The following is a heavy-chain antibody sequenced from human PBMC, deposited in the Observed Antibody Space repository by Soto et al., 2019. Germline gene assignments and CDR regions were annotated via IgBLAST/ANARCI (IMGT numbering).Heavy chain of an antibody. CDR1: GFSLSTSGVA. CDR2: IYWDDDR. J-gene: IGHJ3*02. V-gene: IGHV2-5*02. CDR3: THMRSYYGSGRHAFDI. D-gene: IGHD3-10*01. Sequence: QITLQESGPTLVKPTQTLTLTCTFSGFSLSTSGVAVGWIRQPPGKALEWLALIYWDDDRRYSPSLKSRVTIIKDTSKNQVVLTMTNMDPVDTSTYYCTHMRSYYGSGRHAFDIWGQGTMVTVSS.